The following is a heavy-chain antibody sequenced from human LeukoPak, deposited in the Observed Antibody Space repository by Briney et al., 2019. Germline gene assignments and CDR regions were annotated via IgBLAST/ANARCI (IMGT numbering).Heavy chain of an antibody. J-gene: IGHJ6*03. CDR1: GITFGDDA. V-gene: IGHV3-49*04. Sequence: GGSLRLSCTASGITFGDDAMSWVRQAPGKGLEWVGFIRNKPYGGTTEYAASVKGRFTISRDDSKSVAYLQMNSLKTEDTAVYYCTRGAHYDFWSGYYMDVWGKGTTVTVSS. CDR3: TRGAHYDFWSGYYMDV. D-gene: IGHD3-3*01. CDR2: IRNKPYGGTT.